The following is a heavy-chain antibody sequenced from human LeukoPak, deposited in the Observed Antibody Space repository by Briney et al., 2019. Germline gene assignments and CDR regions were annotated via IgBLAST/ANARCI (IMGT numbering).Heavy chain of an antibody. D-gene: IGHD2-2*01. CDR1: GSKSDDYD. CDR2: ITWNGDKT. CDR3: ARDPFCSSSTGCYFEDWFDP. Sequence: GCSLRLSCTSAGSKSDDYDMSWVRQVPGKGLELVSGITWNGDKTGYADSLRGRFAISRDNTKKFLYLQMSSLRAEDTALYYCARDPFCSSSTGCYFEDWFDPWGPGTLVTVSS. J-gene: IGHJ5*02. V-gene: IGHV3-20*04.